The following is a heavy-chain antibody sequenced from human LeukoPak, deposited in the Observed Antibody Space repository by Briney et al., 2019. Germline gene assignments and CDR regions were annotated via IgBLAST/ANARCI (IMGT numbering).Heavy chain of an antibody. Sequence: PSETLSLTCAVYGGSFSAYYWSWIRQPPGKGLEWIGEINHSGSTNYNPSLKSRVTISADTSKNQFSLTLGSVSATDTAVYYCVSPRGFSYGYFDYWGQGTLVTVSS. D-gene: IGHD5-18*01. CDR3: VSPRGFSYGYFDY. J-gene: IGHJ4*02. CDR2: INHSGST. CDR1: GGSFSAYY. V-gene: IGHV4-34*01.